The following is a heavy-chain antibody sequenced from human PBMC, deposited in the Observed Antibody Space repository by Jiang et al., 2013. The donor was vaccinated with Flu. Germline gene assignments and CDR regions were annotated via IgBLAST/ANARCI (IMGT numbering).Heavy chain of an antibody. V-gene: IGHV3-15*01. D-gene: IGHD3-22*01. CDR3: TTSIGYYDSSGYY. CDR2: IKAKLMVGQ. Sequence: WMSWVRQAPGKGLGWVGRIKAKLMVGQQTTLHPLKGRFTISRDDSKNTLYLQMNSLKTEDTAVYYCTTSIGYYDSSGYYWGQGTLVTVSS. CDR1: W. J-gene: IGHJ4*02.